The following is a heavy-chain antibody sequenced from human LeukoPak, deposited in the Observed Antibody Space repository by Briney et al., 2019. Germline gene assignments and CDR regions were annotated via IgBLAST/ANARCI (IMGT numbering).Heavy chain of an antibody. CDR1: GFTFSSFG. D-gene: IGHD3-10*01. CDR3: ARDYGSGIDC. J-gene: IGHJ4*02. V-gene: IGHV3-33*01. Sequence: PGGSLRLSCAASGFTFSSFGMHWVRQAPGKGLEWVAIIWYDGTNRYYADSVKGRFTISRDNSKNTLDLQMNSLRAEDTAVYYCARDYGSGIDCWGQGTLVTVSS. CDR2: IWYDGTNR.